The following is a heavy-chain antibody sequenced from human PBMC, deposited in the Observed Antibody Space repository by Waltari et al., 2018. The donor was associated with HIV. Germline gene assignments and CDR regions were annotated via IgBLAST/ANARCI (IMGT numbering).Heavy chain of an antibody. D-gene: IGHD5-18*01. CDR2: IKQDGSEK. CDR1: GITFSRFW. Sequence: EVQLVESGGGLVQPGGSLRLSCAASGITFSRFWMSWVRQATGKGLEWVANIKQDGSEKYYVDSVKGRFTISRDNAKNSLYLQMNSLRAEDTAVYYCARDLGYSYGYVSDYWGQGTLVTVSS. J-gene: IGHJ4*02. V-gene: IGHV3-7*01. CDR3: ARDLGYSYGYVSDY.